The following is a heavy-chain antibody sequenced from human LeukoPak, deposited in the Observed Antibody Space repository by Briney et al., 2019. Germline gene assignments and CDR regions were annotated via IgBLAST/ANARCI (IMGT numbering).Heavy chain of an antibody. V-gene: IGHV4-39*07. CDR2: IYYTGIT. D-gene: IGHD3-3*01. CDR1: GASISGNSFY. J-gene: IGHJ4*02. CDR3: ARRHPDYGDFWAY. Sequence: PSETLSLTCTVSGASISGNSFYWGWVRQPPGKGLEWIGNIYYTGITYYNPSLRSRVTISVDTSKNQFSLRLRSVTAADTAIYSCARRHPDYGDFWAYWGQGILVTVSS.